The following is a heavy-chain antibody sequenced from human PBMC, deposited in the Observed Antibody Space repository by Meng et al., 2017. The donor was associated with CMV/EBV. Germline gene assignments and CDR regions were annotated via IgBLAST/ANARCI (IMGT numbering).Heavy chain of an antibody. J-gene: IGHJ4*02. CDR2: ISYDGSNK. Sequence: GGSLRLSCAASGFTFSSYAMHWVRQAPGKGLEWVAVISYDGSNKYYADSVKGRFTISRDKSKNTLYLQMNSLRAEDTAVYYCARDYKFMITSVDYWGQGTLVTVSS. CDR3: ARDYKFMITSVDY. V-gene: IGHV3-30*04. CDR1: GFTFSSYA. D-gene: IGHD3-16*01.